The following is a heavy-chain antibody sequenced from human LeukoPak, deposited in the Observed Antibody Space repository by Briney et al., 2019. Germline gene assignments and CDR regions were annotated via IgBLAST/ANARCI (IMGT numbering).Heavy chain of an antibody. V-gene: IGHV3-21*01. D-gene: IGHD1-26*01. J-gene: IGHJ4*02. CDR3: AKMRGSYYVDY. CDR2: IGISTTYI. Sequence: GGSLRLSCVVSGFTFSSYNFNWVRQAPGKGLEWVSSIGISTTYIYYADSVTGRFTISRDNAKNSLYLQMNSLRAEDTAVYYCAKMRGSYYVDYWGQGTLVTVSS. CDR1: GFTFSSYN.